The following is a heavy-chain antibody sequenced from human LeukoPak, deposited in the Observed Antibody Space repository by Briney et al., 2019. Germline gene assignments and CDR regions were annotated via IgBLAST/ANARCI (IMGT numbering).Heavy chain of an antibody. CDR2: INHSGST. CDR1: GGSFSGYY. J-gene: IGHJ4*02. CDR3: ARGSSSGWNY. D-gene: IGHD6-19*01. Sequence: SETLSLTCAVYGGSFSGYYWSWIRQPPGKGLEWIGGINHSGSTNYNPSLKSRVTISVDTSKNQFSLKLSSVTAADTAVYYCARGSSSGWNYWGQGTLVTVSS. V-gene: IGHV4-34*01.